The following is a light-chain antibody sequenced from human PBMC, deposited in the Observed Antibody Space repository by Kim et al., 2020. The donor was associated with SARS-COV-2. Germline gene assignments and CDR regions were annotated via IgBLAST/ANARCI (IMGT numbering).Light chain of an antibody. CDR2: EVT. J-gene: IGLJ1*01. CDR1: NTDIGSYKL. CDR3: CSFAGTGIYV. V-gene: IGLV2-23*02. Sequence: GQSLTISCTGTNTDIGSYKLVSWYQHYPGKAPKLIIYEVTKRPSGVSSRFSGSKSGVTASLTISGLQAEDEADYYCCSFAGTGIYVFGTGTKVTVL.